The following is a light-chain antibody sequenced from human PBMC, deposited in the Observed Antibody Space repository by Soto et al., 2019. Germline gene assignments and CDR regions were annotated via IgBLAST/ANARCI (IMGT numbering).Light chain of an antibody. V-gene: IGKV1-5*03. CDR1: QTISSW. CDR3: QQYSHLIT. CDR2: KAS. Sequence: IRMTHCPSTLSGCLLDRVTXACRASQTISSWLAWYQQKPGKAPKLLIYKASTLKSGVPSRFSGSGSGTDFTFTISSLQPEDIATYYCQQYSHLITFGQGTRLEIK. J-gene: IGKJ5*01.